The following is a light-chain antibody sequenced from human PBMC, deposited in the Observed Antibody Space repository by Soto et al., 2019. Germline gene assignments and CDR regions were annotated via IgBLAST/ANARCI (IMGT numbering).Light chain of an antibody. Sequence: QSVLTQPPSASGTPGQRVTISCSGSSSNIGSHYIYWYQQLPGTAPKLLIYSNDQRPSGVPDRFSGSKSGTSASLAISGLRTEDEADYYCAAWDDILSGWVFGGGTKLTVL. CDR2: SND. J-gene: IGLJ3*02. V-gene: IGLV1-47*02. CDR3: AAWDDILSGWV. CDR1: SSNIGSHY.